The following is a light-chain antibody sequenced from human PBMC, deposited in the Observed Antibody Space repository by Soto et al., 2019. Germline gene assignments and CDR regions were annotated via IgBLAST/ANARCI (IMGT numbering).Light chain of an antibody. J-gene: IGKJ2*01. CDR2: GAS. Sequence: AIQMTQSPSSLSASVGDRVTITCRASQGIRSDLGWYQQKPGIAPKLLIYGASTLQSGVASRFSGSGSGTAFTLTISSLQPEDFATYYCLQDHNYPHPVAQGTKVDIK. V-gene: IGKV1-6*01. CDR3: LQDHNYPHP. CDR1: QGIRSD.